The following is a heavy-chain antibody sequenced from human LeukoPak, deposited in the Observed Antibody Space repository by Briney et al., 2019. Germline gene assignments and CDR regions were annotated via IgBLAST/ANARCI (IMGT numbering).Heavy chain of an antibody. J-gene: IGHJ4*02. V-gene: IGHV3-15*01. D-gene: IGHD3-10*01. CDR1: RFTFSNAW. CDR3: SGSHYRPIGY. CDR2: IQSKTNGGTT. Sequence: PGGSLRLSCVVSRFTFSNAWMSWVRQAPGKGLEWVGHIQSKTNGGTTDYAAPAKGRFTIPRDDSKNTLYLQINSLKPEDTAVYYCSGSHYRPIGYWGQGTLVTVST.